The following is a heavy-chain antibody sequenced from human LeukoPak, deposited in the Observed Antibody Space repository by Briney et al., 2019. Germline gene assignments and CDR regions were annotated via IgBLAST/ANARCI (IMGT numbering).Heavy chain of an antibody. CDR2: IIPIFGTA. D-gene: IGHD3-10*02. CDR1: GGTFSSYA. CDR3: AMFSEEGLYYFDY. J-gene: IGHJ4*02. V-gene: IGHV1-69*13. Sequence: SVKVSCKASGGTFSSYAISWVRQAPGQGLEWMGGIIPIFGTANYAQKFQGRVTITADESTSTAYMELSSLRSEDTAVYYCAMFSEEGLYYFDYWGQGTLVTVSS.